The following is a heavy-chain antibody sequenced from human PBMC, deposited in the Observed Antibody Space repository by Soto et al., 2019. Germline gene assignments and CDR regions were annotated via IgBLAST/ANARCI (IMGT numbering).Heavy chain of an antibody. V-gene: IGHV3-23*01. CDR1: GFTFSTYA. D-gene: IGHD6-6*01. CDR3: AKVGPDYSSSPRRFDY. Sequence: EVQLLESGGGLVQPGGSLRLSCEASGFTFSTYAMSWVRQAPGKGLAWVSAISGSGASIHYADPVKGRFTISRDNSKNTLYLQMNSLRAEDTAIYYCAKVGPDYSSSPRRFDYWGQGTLVTVSS. J-gene: IGHJ4*02. CDR2: ISGSGASI.